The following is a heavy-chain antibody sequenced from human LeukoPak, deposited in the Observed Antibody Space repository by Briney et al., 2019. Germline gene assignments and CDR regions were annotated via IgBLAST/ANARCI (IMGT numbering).Heavy chain of an antibody. D-gene: IGHD3-10*01. CDR1: GYAITSGGFS. CDR2: IYDRGPA. V-gene: IGHV4-30-2*01. CDR3: ARSRQASGLFNS. Sequence: SQTLSLTCTVSGYAITSGGFSWNWIRQPPGKGLEWIGCIYDRGPAYYNPSLKSRFTISVDRPKNQLFLNVTSLTAADTAVYYCARSRQASGLFNSWGQGTLVVVSS. J-gene: IGHJ5*01.